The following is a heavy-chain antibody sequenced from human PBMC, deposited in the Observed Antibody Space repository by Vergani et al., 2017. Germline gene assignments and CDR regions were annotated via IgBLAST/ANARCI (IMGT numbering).Heavy chain of an antibody. D-gene: IGHD3-10*01. V-gene: IGHV3-23*01. CDR1: GFTFSSYA. Sequence: EVQLLESGGGLVQPGGSLRLSCAASGFTFSSYAMSWVRQAPGKGLEGVSDISGSGGSTYYADSVKGRFTISRDNSKNSLYLQMNSLRAEDTAVYYCARDLRNYYGNWFDPWGQGTLVTVSS. CDR2: ISGSGGST. CDR3: ARDLRNYYGNWFDP. J-gene: IGHJ5*02.